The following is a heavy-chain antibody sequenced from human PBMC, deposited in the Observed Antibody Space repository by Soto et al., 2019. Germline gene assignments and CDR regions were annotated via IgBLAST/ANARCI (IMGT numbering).Heavy chain of an antibody. J-gene: IGHJ6*02. CDR1: GYTFTSYA. D-gene: IGHD3-10*01. V-gene: IGHV1-18*01. CDR2: ISAYNGNT. CDR3: ASFYYYGSGSYYKTDYYYGMDV. Sequence: QVQLVQSGAEVKKPGASVKVSCKASGYTFTSYAISWVRQAPGQGLERMGWISAYNGNTNYAQKLQGRVTMTTDTSTSTAYMELRSLRSDDTAVYYCASFYYYGSGSYYKTDYYYGMDVWGQGTTVTVSS.